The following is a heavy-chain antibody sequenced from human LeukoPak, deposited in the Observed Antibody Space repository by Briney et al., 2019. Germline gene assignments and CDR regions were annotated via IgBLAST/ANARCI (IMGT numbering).Heavy chain of an antibody. Sequence: SETLSLTCAVSGGSVSNNNWWSWIRQPPGKGLEWIGEIYHSGDTNYNPSLKSRVTISVDTSKNQFSLKLRSVTAADTAVYYCAREVLSMVRGVIPKEAWGWFDPWGQGTLVTVSS. CDR1: GGSVSNNNW. D-gene: IGHD3-10*01. J-gene: IGHJ5*02. CDR2: IYHSGDT. CDR3: AREVLSMVRGVIPKEAWGWFDP. V-gene: IGHV4-4*02.